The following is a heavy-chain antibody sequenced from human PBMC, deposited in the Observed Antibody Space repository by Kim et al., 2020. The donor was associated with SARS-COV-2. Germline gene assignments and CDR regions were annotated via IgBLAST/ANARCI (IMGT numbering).Heavy chain of an antibody. CDR3: ARGKSWAGAYFDY. J-gene: IGHJ4*02. Sequence: YAQTLQGRVTMTTDASASTAYMELRSVMSDDTAVYYCARGKSWAGAYFDYWGQGTLVTVSS. V-gene: IGHV1-18*01. D-gene: IGHD6-13*01.